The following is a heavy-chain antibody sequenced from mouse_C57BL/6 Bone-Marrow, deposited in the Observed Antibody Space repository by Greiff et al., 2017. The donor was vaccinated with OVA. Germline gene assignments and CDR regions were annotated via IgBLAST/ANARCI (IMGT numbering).Heavy chain of an antibody. CDR2: IHPSDSDT. CDR1: GSTFTSYW. V-gene: IGHV1-74*01. CDR3: AILLFVWYFDV. D-gene: IGHD2-1*01. Sequence: QVQLQQPGAELVKPGASVKVSCKASGSTFTSYWMHWVKQRPGQGLEWIGRIHPSDSDTNYNQKFKGKATLTVDKSSSTAYMQLSSLTSEVSAVYYCAILLFVWYFDVWGTGTTVTVSS. J-gene: IGHJ1*03.